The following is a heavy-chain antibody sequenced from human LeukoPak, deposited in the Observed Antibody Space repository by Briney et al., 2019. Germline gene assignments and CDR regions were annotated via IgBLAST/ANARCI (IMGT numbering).Heavy chain of an antibody. D-gene: IGHD3-22*01. Sequence: SDTLSFTCTVSGGSILDSTYYLAWIRQPPGKGLEWIAPLFYDANTHSNPSLKSRVTMSVDTVRNQFSLNLNSVTAADTAVYYCARQSSGYYYGWFDPWGQGTLVSASS. V-gene: IGHV4-39*01. CDR1: GGSILDSTYY. J-gene: IGHJ5*02. CDR3: ARQSSGYYYGWFDP. CDR2: LFYDANT.